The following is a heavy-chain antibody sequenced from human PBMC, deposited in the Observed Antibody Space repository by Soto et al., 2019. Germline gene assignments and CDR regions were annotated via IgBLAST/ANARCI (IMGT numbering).Heavy chain of an antibody. CDR1: GASIRSYY. D-gene: IGHD3-3*01. CDR3: ARSAYDFWSGYPPHWFDP. Sequence: SETLSLTCSVSGASIRSYYWHWIRQPPGKGLEWIGYIYYSGSTNYNPSLKSRVTISVDTSKNQFSLKLSSVTAADTAVYYCARSAYDFWSGYPPHWFDPWGQGTLVTVSS. J-gene: IGHJ5*02. V-gene: IGHV4-59*01. CDR2: IYYSGST.